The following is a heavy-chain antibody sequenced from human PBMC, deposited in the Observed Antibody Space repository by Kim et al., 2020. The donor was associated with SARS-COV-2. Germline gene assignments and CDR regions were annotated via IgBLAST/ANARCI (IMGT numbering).Heavy chain of an antibody. CDR2: IDGPTTNT. J-gene: IGHJ4*02. CDR3: ATWLQSHFDY. D-gene: IGHD5-12*01. CDR1: GFAFSNYA. V-gene: IGHV3-23*01. Sequence: GGSLRLSCRTSGFAFSNYAMMWVRQTPEKGLEWVATIDGPTTNTHYPDSVKGRFTISRDNSQNTVYLHMSSLRAEDTAIYYCATWLQSHFDYWGQETLVT.